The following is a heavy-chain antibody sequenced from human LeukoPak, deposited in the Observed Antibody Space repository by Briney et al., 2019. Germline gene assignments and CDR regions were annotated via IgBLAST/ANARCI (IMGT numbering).Heavy chain of an antibody. D-gene: IGHD6-6*01. J-gene: IGHJ3*01. CDR2: INANSGGT. CDR3: ARGLAEYGAFDV. Sequence: ASVKVSCKASGYTFSAYYMNWVRQAPGQGLEWMGWINANSGGTNYAQKFQGRVTLTRDTSISTAYMELNELRSDDTAVYYCARGLAEYGAFDVWGQGTMVTVSS. CDR1: GYTFSAYY. V-gene: IGHV1-2*02.